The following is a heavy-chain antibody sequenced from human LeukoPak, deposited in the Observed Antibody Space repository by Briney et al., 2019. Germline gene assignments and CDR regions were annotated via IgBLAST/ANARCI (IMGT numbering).Heavy chain of an antibody. CDR1: RFTFSSYW. CDR3: AREGPGDAFAI. Sequence: GGSLRLSCVVSRFTFSSYWMSWVRQAPGKGLEWVANIKQDGSDKYYVDSVKGRFTTSRDNAKNSVYLQMNSLRAEDTAVYYCAREGPGDAFAIWGQGAMVTVSS. J-gene: IGHJ3*02. V-gene: IGHV3-7*01. CDR2: IKQDGSDK.